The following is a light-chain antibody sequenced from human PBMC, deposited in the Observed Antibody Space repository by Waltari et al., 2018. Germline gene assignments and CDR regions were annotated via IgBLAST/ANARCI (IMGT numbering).Light chain of an antibody. CDR2: EVS. V-gene: IGLV2-8*01. CDR3: SSYAGSNTVV. Sequence: QSALTQPPSASGSPGQSVTIPCTGTSSDVGGYNYVPWYQPYPGKGPKLRIYEVSKRPSGVPDRFSGSKSGTTASLTVSGVQGDDEADYYCSSYAGSNTVVFGGGTKLTVL. CDR1: SSDVGGYNY. J-gene: IGLJ2*01.